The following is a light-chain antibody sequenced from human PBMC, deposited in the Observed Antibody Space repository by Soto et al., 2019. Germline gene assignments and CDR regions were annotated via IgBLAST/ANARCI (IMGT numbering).Light chain of an antibody. Sequence: QSVLTQPPSVSAAPGQRVTISCSGSSSNIGGNSVSWYQQLPGTAPKLMIYEVSNRPSGVSNRFSGSKSANTASLTISGLQAEDEAHYYCTSYTSDNRSYVFGTGTKVTVL. CDR3: TSYTSDNRSYV. CDR1: SSNIGGNS. V-gene: IGLV2-14*01. CDR2: EVS. J-gene: IGLJ1*01.